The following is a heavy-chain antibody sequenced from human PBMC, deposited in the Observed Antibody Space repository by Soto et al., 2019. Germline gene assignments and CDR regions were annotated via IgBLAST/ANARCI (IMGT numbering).Heavy chain of an antibody. V-gene: IGHV1-2*02. J-gene: IGHJ4*02. D-gene: IGHD6-19*01. Sequence: ASVKVSCKASGYTFTGYYMHWVRQAPGQGLEWMGWINPNSGGTNYAQKFQGRVTMTRDTSISTAYMELSRLRSDDTAVYYCARQRQWLGGVYFDCWGQGTLVTVSS. CDR1: GYTFTGYY. CDR2: INPNSGGT. CDR3: ARQRQWLGGVYFDC.